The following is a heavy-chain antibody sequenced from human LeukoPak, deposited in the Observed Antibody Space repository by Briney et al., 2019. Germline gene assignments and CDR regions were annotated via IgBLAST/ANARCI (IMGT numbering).Heavy chain of an antibody. CDR3: ARVARLHGSGSYYDSLRY. Sequence: GGSLRLSCAASGFTFSSYAMHWVRQAPGKGLEWVAVISYDGSNKYYADSVKGRFTISRDNSKNTLYLQMNSLRAEDTAVYYCARVARLHGSGSYYDSLRYWGQGTLVTVSS. CDR1: GFTFSSYA. D-gene: IGHD3-10*01. CDR2: ISYDGSNK. V-gene: IGHV3-30*04. J-gene: IGHJ4*02.